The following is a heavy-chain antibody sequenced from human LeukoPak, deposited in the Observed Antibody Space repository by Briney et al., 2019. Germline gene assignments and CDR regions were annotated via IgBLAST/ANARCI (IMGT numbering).Heavy chain of an antibody. CDR2: INTNTGNP. Sequence: GASVKVSCTASGYTFTSYAMNWVRQAPGQGLEWMGWINTNTGNPTYAQGFTGRFVFSLDTSVSTAYLQISSLKAEDTAVYYCARGAPPYYDFWSGYYYYYYGMDVWGQGTTVTVSS. V-gene: IGHV7-4-1*02. D-gene: IGHD3-3*01. CDR3: ARGAPPYYDFWSGYYYYYYGMDV. CDR1: GYTFTSYA. J-gene: IGHJ6*02.